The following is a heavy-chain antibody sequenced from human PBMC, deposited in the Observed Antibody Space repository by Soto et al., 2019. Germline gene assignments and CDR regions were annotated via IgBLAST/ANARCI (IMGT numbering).Heavy chain of an antibody. CDR2: ISSDGTTT. V-gene: IGHV3-74*03. J-gene: IGHJ4*02. Sequence: PGGSLRLSCAASGFTFSNYYMHWVRQAPGKGPVWVSRISSDGTTTMYADSVKGRFTISRDNAKNTLYLQMNSLRAEDTAVYYCASHLAGKKDYRGQGALVNLSS. CDR3: ASHLAGKKDY. CDR1: GFTFSNYY.